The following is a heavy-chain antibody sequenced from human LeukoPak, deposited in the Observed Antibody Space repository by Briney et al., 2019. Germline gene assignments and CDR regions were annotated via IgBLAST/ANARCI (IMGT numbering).Heavy chain of an antibody. V-gene: IGHV4-34*01. CDR3: ARHFMVRGVISYYYYYGMDV. CDR1: GGSFSGYY. J-gene: IGHJ6*02. Sequence: SETLSLTCAVYGGSFSGYYWSWIRQPPGKGLEWIGEINHSGSTNYNPSLKSRVTISVDTSKNQFSLKLSSVTAADTAVYYCARHFMVRGVISYYYYYGMDVWGQGTTVTVSS. D-gene: IGHD3-10*01. CDR2: INHSGST.